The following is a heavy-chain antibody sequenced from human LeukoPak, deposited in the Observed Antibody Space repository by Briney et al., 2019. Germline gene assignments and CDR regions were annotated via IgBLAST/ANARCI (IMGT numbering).Heavy chain of an antibody. J-gene: IGHJ4*02. CDR2: ISGSDGST. CDR3: ARGGYSGYDSWSCSGGSCYSADY. D-gene: IGHD2-15*01. Sequence: GGSLRLSCAASGFTFNSHAMNWVRQAPGKGLEWVSAISGSDGSTYYADSVKGRFTISRDNSKNTLYLQMNSLRSEDTAVYYCARGGYSGYDSWSCSGGSCYSADYWGQGTLVTVSS. V-gene: IGHV3-23*01. CDR1: GFTFNSHA.